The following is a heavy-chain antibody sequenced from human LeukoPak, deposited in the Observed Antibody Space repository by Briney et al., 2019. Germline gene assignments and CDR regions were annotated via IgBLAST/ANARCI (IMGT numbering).Heavy chain of an antibody. J-gene: IGHJ4*02. CDR3: ARESETSGWYDY. CDR1: GFIFDNYA. V-gene: IGHV3-43*02. CDR2: ISGDGGST. D-gene: IGHD6-19*01. Sequence: QPGGSLRLSCAAPGFIFDNYAIHWVRQAPGKGLEWVSLISGDGGSTFYADSVRGRFTISRDNTRKSPSLQMSSLRSEDTALYYCARESETSGWYDYWGQGTLVTVSS.